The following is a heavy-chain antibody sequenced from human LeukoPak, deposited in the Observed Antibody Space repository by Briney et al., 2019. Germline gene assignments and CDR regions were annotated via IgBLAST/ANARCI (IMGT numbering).Heavy chain of an antibody. V-gene: IGHV1-2*02. CDR2: INPNSGGT. CDR1: GYTFTSYG. J-gene: IGHJ1*01. CDR3: ARVNYYDSSGYYYDAEYFQH. Sequence: ASVKVSCKASGYTFTSYGISWVRQAPGQGLEWMGWINPNSGGTNYAQKFQGRVTMTRDTSISTAYMELSRLRSDDTAVYYCARVNYYDSSGYYYDAEYFQHWGQGTLVTVSS. D-gene: IGHD3-22*01.